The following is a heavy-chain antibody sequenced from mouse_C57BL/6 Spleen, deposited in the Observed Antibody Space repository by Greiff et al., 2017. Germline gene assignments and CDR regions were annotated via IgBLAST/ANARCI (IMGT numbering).Heavy chain of an antibody. V-gene: IGHV1-26*01. Sequence: EVQLQQSGPELVKPGASVKISCKASGYTFTDYYMNWVKQSHGKSLEWIGDINPNNGGTSYNQKFKGKATLTVDKSSSTAYMELRSLTSEDSAVYFCARSGYDSTFAYWGQGTLVTVSA. CDR3: ARSGYDSTFAY. D-gene: IGHD2-4*01. CDR2: INPNNGGT. J-gene: IGHJ3*01. CDR1: GYTFTDYY.